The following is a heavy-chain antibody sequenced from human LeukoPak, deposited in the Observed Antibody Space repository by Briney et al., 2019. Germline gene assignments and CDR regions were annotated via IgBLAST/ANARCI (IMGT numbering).Heavy chain of an antibody. CDR3: GRDTATAIDY. V-gene: IGHV3-72*01. J-gene: IGHJ4*02. D-gene: IGHD5-18*01. CDR2: TTNTPNAYTT. Sequence: GGSLTLSCAASGFTFTSHYMDWVRQAPGMGLEWIARTTNTPNAYTTAYAASVRGRFTVSRDDSKSLLHLQMSSLKTDDTAVYYCGRDTATAIDYWGRGTLVTVSS. CDR1: GFTFTSHY.